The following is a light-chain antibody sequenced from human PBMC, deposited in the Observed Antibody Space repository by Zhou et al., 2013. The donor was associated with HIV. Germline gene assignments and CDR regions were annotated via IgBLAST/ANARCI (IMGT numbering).Light chain of an antibody. J-gene: IGKJ2*01. CDR2: GAS. V-gene: IGKV1-39*01. CDR1: QSISSS. Sequence: GDRVTITCRASQSISSSLNWFQQKPGKAPQLLISGASTLQSGVPSRFSGSGSGTDFTLTISSLQPEDFATYYCQQYYNTPPYTFGQGTKLEIK. CDR3: QQYYNTPPYT.